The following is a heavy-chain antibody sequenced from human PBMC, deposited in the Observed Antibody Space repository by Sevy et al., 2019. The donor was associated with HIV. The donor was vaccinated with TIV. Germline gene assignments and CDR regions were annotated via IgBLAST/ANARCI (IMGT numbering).Heavy chain of an antibody. CDR1: GYTFTSYY. V-gene: IGHV1-46*03. Sequence: ASVKVSCKASGYTFTSYYMHWVRQAPGQGLEWMGILNPSSGSTSYAQKFQGRVTMTRDTSTSTVYMELSSLRSEDTAVYYCAREWAGYDFWSGYYTVGYYYYYGMDVWGQGTTVTVSS. D-gene: IGHD3-3*01. CDR3: AREWAGYDFWSGYYTVGYYYYYGMDV. J-gene: IGHJ6*02. CDR2: LNPSSGST.